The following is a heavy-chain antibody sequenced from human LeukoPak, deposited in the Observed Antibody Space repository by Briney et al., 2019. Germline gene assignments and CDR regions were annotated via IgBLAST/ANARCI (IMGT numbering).Heavy chain of an antibody. CDR1: GCTFSSYS. V-gene: IGHV3-48*01. J-gene: IGHJ4*02. D-gene: IGHD6-13*01. CDR2: ISSSSSTI. CDR3: ARDARIAAAGTLDY. Sequence: GGSLRLSCAASGCTFSSYSMNWVRQAPGKGLEWVSYISSSSSTIYYADSVKGRFTVSRDNAKNSLYLQMNSLRAEDTAVYYCARDARIAAAGTLDYWGQGTLVTVSS.